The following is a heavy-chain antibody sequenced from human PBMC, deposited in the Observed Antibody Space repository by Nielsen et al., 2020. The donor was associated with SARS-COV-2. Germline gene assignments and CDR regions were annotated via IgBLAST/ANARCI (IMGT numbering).Heavy chain of an antibody. CDR1: GGSISSSSYY. D-gene: IGHD5-24*01. Sequence: SETLSLTCTVSGGSISSSSYYWGWIRQPPGKGLEWIGSIYYSGSTYYNPSLKSRVTISVDTSKNQFSLKLSSVTAADTAVYYCARRDGYNYGSVDYWGRGTLVTVSS. J-gene: IGHJ4*02. CDR3: ARRDGYNYGSVDY. V-gene: IGHV4-39*07. CDR2: IYYSGST.